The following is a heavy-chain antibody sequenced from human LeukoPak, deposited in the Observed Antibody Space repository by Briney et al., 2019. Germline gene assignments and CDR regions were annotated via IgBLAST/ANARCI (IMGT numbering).Heavy chain of an antibody. D-gene: IGHD3/OR15-3a*01. J-gene: IGHJ3*02. CDR3: ARVWTVDAFDI. CDR1: GFTFSAYS. CDR2: ISSTSIYR. Sequence: GGSLRLSCAASGFTFSAYSMNWVRQAPGKGLEWVSSISSTSIYRYYGDSVKGRFTISRDNAKNSLYLQMNSLRAEDTAVYYCARVWTVDAFDIWGQGTMVTVSS. V-gene: IGHV3-21*01.